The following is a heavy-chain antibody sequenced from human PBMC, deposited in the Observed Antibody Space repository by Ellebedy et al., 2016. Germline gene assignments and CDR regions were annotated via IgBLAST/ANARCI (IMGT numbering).Heavy chain of an antibody. J-gene: IGHJ4*02. D-gene: IGHD6-13*01. V-gene: IGHV3-53*01. CDR2: ISSGGDT. CDR3: ARDLPHNIALHY. CDR1: GFTLRDYD. Sequence: GESLKISXATSGFTLRDYDMHWVRQATGKGLEWVSAISSGGDTHYADSVKGRFTISSDNSKNTLYLQMNSLRAEDTAVYYCARDLPHNIALHYWGQGTLVTVSS.